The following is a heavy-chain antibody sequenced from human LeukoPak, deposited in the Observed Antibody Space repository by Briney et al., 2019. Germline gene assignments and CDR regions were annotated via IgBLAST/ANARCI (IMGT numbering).Heavy chain of an antibody. V-gene: IGHV1-69*13. CDR3: ATGLRETLFDY. Sequence: ASVKVSCKASGGTFSSYAISWVRQAPGQGLEWMGGIIPIFGTANYAQKFQGRVTITADESTSTAYMGLSSLRSEDTAVYYCATGLRETLFDYWGQGTLVTVSS. CDR1: GGTFSSYA. CDR2: IIPIFGTA. J-gene: IGHJ4*02. D-gene: IGHD3-16*01.